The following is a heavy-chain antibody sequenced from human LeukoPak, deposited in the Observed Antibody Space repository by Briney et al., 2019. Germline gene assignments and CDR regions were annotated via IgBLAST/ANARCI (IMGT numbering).Heavy chain of an antibody. CDR1: VFTFSNAW. V-gene: IGHV3-23*01. Sequence: GGSLRLSCAVSVFTFSNAWMSWVRQAPGKGLEWVSAISGSGGSTYYADSVKGRFTISRDNSKNTLYLQMNSLRAEDTAEYYCAKDRNGIVVVPAAIAVDYWGQGTLVTVSS. J-gene: IGHJ4*02. CDR2: ISGSGGST. CDR3: AKDRNGIVVVPAAIAVDY. D-gene: IGHD2-2*02.